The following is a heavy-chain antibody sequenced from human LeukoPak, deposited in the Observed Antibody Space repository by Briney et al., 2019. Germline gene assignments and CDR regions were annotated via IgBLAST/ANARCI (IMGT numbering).Heavy chain of an antibody. CDR2: IYTSGST. V-gene: IGHV4-4*07. Sequence: SETLSLTCTVSGGSISSYYWSWIRQPAGKGLEWIGRIYTSGSTNYNPSLKSRVTISVDTSKNQFSLKLSSVTAADTAVYYCARGGCSSTSCFGDFDYWGQGTLVTVSS. D-gene: IGHD2-2*01. J-gene: IGHJ4*02. CDR3: ARGGCSSTSCFGDFDY. CDR1: GGSISSYY.